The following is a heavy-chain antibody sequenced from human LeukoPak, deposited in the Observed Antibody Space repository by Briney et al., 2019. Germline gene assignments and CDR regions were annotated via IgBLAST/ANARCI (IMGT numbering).Heavy chain of an antibody. CDR2: INAGNGNT. CDR1: GYTFTSYA. V-gene: IGHV1-3*01. D-gene: IGHD3-10*01. Sequence: ASVKVSCKASGYTFTSYAMHWVRQAPGQRLEWMGWINAGNGNTKYSQKFQGRVTITRDTSASTAYMELSSLRSEDTAVYYCAREPFPLWFGELFWGDYFDYWGQGTLVTVSS. J-gene: IGHJ4*02. CDR3: AREPFPLWFGELFWGDYFDY.